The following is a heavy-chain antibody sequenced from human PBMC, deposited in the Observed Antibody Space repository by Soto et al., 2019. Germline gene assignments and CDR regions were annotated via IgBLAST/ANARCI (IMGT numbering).Heavy chain of an antibody. Sequence: ASVKVSCKASGYTFTGYYMHWVRQAPGQGLEWMGLINPNSGGTNYAQKFQGRVTMTRDTSISTAYMELSRLRSDDTAVYYCARGLRPPYYDSSGSSDYWGQGTLVTVSS. CDR3: ARGLRPPYYDSSGSSDY. D-gene: IGHD3-22*01. CDR1: GYTFTGYY. J-gene: IGHJ4*02. V-gene: IGHV1-2*02. CDR2: INPNSGGT.